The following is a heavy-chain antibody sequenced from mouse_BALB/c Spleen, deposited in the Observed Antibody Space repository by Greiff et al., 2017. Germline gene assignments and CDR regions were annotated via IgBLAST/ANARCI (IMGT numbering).Heavy chain of an antibody. D-gene: IGHD2-4*01. Sequence: EVKVVESGGGLVQPGGSMKLSCVASGFTFSNYWMNWVRQSPEKGLEWVAEIRLKSNNYATHYAESVKGRFTISRDDSKSSVYLQMNNLRAEDTGIYYCTRRIYYDYDWFAYWGQGTLVTVSA. V-gene: IGHV6-6*02. CDR3: TRRIYYDYDWFAY. CDR1: GFTFSNYW. CDR2: IRLKSNNYAT. J-gene: IGHJ3*01.